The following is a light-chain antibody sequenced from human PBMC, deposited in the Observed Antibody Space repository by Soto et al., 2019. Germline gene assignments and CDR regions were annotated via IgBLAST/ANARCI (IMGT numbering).Light chain of an antibody. CDR2: DAS. J-gene: IGKJ3*01. V-gene: IGKV3-11*01. Sequence: EIVLTQSPATLSLSPGERATLSCRASQSVSSYLAWYQQKPGQAPRLLIYDASNRATGIPARFSGSGSGTDFTLTISSLDPEDFAFYSCHQRSNWPPEVTFGPGTKVDIK. CDR1: QSVSSY. CDR3: HQRSNWPPEVT.